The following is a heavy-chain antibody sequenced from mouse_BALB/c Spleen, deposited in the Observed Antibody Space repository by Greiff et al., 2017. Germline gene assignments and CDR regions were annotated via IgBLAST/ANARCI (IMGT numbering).Heavy chain of an antibody. CDR3: ARTVLGRKGDY. Sequence: QVQLQQSGAELAKPGASVKMSCKASGYTFTSYWMHWVKQRPGQGLEWIGYINPSTGYTEYNQKFKDKATLTADKSSSTAYMQLSSLTSEDSAVYYCARTVLGRKGDYWGQGTTLTVSS. CDR2: INPSTGYT. CDR1: GYTFTSYW. V-gene: IGHV1-7*01. D-gene: IGHD4-1*01. J-gene: IGHJ2*01.